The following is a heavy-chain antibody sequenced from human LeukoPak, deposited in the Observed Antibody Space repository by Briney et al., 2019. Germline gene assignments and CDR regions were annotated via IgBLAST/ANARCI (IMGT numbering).Heavy chain of an antibody. Sequence: GGSLRLSCAASGFTFNNYWMSWVRQAPGKGLEGVANIKHDEIEKYYVDSVKGRFTISRDNAKNSLFLQMNSLRVEDTAIYYCTRVPYGDYWSSDYWGQGTLVTVSS. CDR1: GFTFNNYW. J-gene: IGHJ4*02. CDR2: IKHDEIEK. D-gene: IGHD4-17*01. V-gene: IGHV3-7*01. CDR3: TRVPYGDYWSSDY.